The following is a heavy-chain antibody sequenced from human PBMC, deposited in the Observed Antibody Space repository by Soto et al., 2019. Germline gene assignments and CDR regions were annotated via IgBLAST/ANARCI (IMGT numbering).Heavy chain of an antibody. CDR2: INAGNGNT. Sequence: GASVKVSCKASGYTFTSYAMHWVRQAPGQRLEWMGWINAGNGNTKYSQKSQGRVTITRDTSASTAYMELSSLRSEDTAVYYCAKLWFGELSSEKDYYYGMDVWGQGTTVTVSS. D-gene: IGHD3-10*01. CDR1: GYTFTSYA. CDR3: AKLWFGELSSEKDYYYGMDV. J-gene: IGHJ6*02. V-gene: IGHV1-3*01.